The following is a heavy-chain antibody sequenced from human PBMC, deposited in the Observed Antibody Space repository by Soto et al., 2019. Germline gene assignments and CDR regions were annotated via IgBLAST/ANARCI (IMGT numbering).Heavy chain of an antibody. D-gene: IGHD3-22*01. CDR3: ASVNWGSMIVVVMTTGWFDP. Sequence: QVQLVQSGAEVKKPGASVKVSCKASGYTFTSYGISWVRQAPGQGLEWMGWISAYNGNTNYAQKLQGRVTMTTDTSTSTADMERRSLRSDDTAVYYCASVNWGSMIVVVMTTGWFDPWGQGPLVTVSS. V-gene: IGHV1-18*01. J-gene: IGHJ5*02. CDR1: GYTFTSYG. CDR2: ISAYNGNT.